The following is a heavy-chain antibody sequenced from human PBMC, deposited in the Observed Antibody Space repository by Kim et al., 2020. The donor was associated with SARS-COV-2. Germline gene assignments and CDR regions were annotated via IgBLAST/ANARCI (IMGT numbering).Heavy chain of an antibody. Sequence: KGRFTISRDNSKNTLYLQMNSLRAEDTAVYYCAKWGGRPYYYGSGSFLDYWGQGTLVTVSS. CDR3: AKWGGRPYYYGSGSFLDY. D-gene: IGHD3-10*01. V-gene: IGHV3-23*01. J-gene: IGHJ4*02.